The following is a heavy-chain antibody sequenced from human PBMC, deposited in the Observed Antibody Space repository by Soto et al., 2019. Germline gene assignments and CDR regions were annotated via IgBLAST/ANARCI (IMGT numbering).Heavy chain of an antibody. J-gene: IGHJ6*02. CDR1: GFTFSSYS. CDR2: ISSSSSYI. Sequence: PGGSLRLSGAASGFTFSSYSMNCVRQTPGKGLECVSSISSSSSYIYYADSVKGRFTISRDNAKNSLYLQMNSLRAEDTAVYYCARVGRDGYNWGYYYGMDVWGQGTTVTVSS. D-gene: IGHD5-12*01. CDR3: ARVGRDGYNWGYYYGMDV. V-gene: IGHV3-21*01.